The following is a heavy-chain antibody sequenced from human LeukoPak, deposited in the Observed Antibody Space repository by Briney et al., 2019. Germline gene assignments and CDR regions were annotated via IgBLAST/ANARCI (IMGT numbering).Heavy chain of an antibody. CDR1: GGSFSGYY. V-gene: IGHV4-34*01. D-gene: IGHD5-18*01. CDR2: INHSGST. J-gene: IGHJ4*02. Sequence: SETLSLTCAAYGGSFSGYYWSWIRQPPGKGLEWIGEINHSGSTNYNPSLKSRVTISVDTSKNQFSLKLSSVTAADTAVYYCATRGYSYGPYYFDYWGQGTLVTVSS. CDR3: ATRGYSYGPYYFDY.